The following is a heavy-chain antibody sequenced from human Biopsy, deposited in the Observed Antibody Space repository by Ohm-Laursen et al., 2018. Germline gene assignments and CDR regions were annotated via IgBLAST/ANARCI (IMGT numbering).Heavy chain of an antibody. Sequence: SETLSLTCTVSGGSIGGGEYYWSWIRQTPGKGLEWIGYIYYSGSTNYNPSLKSRVTISVDTSKNQFSLRLNSVTAADTAVYYCARATNSTGWPYYYYAMDVWDQGTTITVSS. J-gene: IGHJ6*02. CDR2: IYYSGST. V-gene: IGHV4-61*08. CDR3: ARATNSTGWPYYYYAMDV. CDR1: GGSIGGGEYY. D-gene: IGHD2/OR15-2a*01.